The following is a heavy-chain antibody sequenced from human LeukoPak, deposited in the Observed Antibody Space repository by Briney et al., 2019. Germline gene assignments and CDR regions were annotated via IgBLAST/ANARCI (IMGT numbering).Heavy chain of an antibody. J-gene: IGHJ6*02. CDR2: ISAYNGNT. Sequence: GASVKVSCKASGYTFTSYGISWVRQAPGQGLEWMGWISAYNGNTNYAQKLQGRVTMTTDTSTSTAYMELRSLRSDDTAVYYCARLYSSGWPLECMDAWGQGTTVTVSS. CDR1: GYTFTSYG. D-gene: IGHD6-19*01. V-gene: IGHV1-18*01. CDR3: ARLYSSGWPLECMDA.